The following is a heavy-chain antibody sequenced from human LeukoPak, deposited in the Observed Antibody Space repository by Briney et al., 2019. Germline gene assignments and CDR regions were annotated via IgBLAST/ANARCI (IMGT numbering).Heavy chain of an antibody. J-gene: IGHJ6*03. CDR3: ARVELAPYYYYMDV. CDR1: GFSISSYE. D-gene: IGHD1-7*01. V-gene: IGHV3-48*03. CDR2: ISSSGSTI. Sequence: PGGSLRLSCAASGFSISSYEMNWVRQAPGKGLEWVSYISSSGSTIYYADSVKGRFTISRDNAKNSLYLQMNSLRAEDTAVYYCARVELAPYYYYMDVWGKGTTGTVSS.